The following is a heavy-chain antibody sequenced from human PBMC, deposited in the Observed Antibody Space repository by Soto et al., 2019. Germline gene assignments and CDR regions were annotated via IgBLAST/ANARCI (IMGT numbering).Heavy chain of an antibody. J-gene: IGHJ4*02. CDR1: GGSVSSGSYY. CDR3: ARDSSGRHDY. Sequence: SETLSLTCSVPGGSVSSGSYYWTWIRQPPGKGLEWIGYIYQSGTANYNASLKSRVTISIDTSKNQFFLKLNSVTAADTAVYYCARDSSGRHDYWGQGTLVTVSS. D-gene: IGHD3-22*01. V-gene: IGHV4-61*01. CDR2: IYQSGTA.